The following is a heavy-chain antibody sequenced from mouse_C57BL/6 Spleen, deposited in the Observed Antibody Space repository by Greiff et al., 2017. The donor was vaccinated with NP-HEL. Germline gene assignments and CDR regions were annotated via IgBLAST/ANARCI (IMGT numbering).Heavy chain of an antibody. CDR3: ARLNPYYFDY. CDR2: ISGGGGNT. CDR1: GFTFSSHT. J-gene: IGHJ2*01. D-gene: IGHD1-3*01. V-gene: IGHV5-9*01. Sequence: EVTSVESGGGLVKPGGSLKLSCAASGFTFSSHTMSWVRQTPEKRLEWVATISGGGGNTYYPDSVTGRFTISRDNAKNTLYLQMSSLRSEDTALYYCARLNPYYFDYWGQGTTLTVSS.